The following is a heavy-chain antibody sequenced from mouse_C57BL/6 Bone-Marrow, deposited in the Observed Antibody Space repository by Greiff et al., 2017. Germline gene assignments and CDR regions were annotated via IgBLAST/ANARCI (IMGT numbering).Heavy chain of an antibody. CDR2: IHPNSGST. J-gene: IGHJ4*01. CDR1: GYTFTSYW. Sequence: VQLQQPGAELVKPGASVKLSCKASGYTFTSYWMHWVKQRPGQGLEWIGMIHPNSGSTNYNEKFKSKATLTVDKSSSTAYMQLSSLTSEDSAVYYCAVYDGYSFYYAMDYWGQGTSVTVSS. CDR3: AVYDGYSFYYAMDY. D-gene: IGHD2-3*01. V-gene: IGHV1-64*01.